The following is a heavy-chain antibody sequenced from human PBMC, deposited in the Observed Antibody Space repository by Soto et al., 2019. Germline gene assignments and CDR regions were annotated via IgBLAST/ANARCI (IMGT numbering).Heavy chain of an antibody. CDR3: ARKGVAFDY. CDR1: GFTFSSYS. J-gene: IGHJ4*02. D-gene: IGHD3-3*01. Sequence: GGSLRLSCAASGFTFSSYSLNWVRQAPGKGLEWISYISTTSSSIYYADSVKGRFTISGDNNKNSLFLQMNSLRDEDTAVYYCARKGVAFDYWGQGALVTVSS. V-gene: IGHV3-48*02. CDR2: ISTTSSSI.